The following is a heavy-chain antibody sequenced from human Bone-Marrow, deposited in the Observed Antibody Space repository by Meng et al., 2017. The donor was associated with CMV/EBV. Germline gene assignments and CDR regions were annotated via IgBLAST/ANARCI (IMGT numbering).Heavy chain of an antibody. CDR1: GFTFSSYG. D-gene: IGHD4-17*01. J-gene: IGHJ4*02. CDR3: AKDSRRGVTTSFDY. CDR2: IRSDGSNK. V-gene: IGHV3-30*02. Sequence: GESLKISCAASGFTFSSYGMHWVRQAPGKGLEWVAFIRSDGSNKYYADSVKGRFTISRDNSKNTLYLQMNSLRAEDTAVYYCAKDSRRGVTTSFDYWGQGTLVTVSS.